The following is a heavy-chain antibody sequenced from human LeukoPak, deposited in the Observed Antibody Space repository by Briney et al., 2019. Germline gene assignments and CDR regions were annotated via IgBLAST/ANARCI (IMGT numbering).Heavy chain of an antibody. V-gene: IGHV3-23*01. CDR1: GFTFSSYA. CDR3: AKGGGDYLIYYGMDV. CDR2: VSGSGGST. D-gene: IGHD4-17*01. Sequence: PGGSLRLSCAASGFTFSSYAMSWVRQAPGKGLEWVSDVSGSGGSTYYADSVKGRFTISRDNSKNTLYLQMNTLRAEDTAVYYCAKGGGDYLIYYGMDVWGQGTTVTVSS. J-gene: IGHJ6*02.